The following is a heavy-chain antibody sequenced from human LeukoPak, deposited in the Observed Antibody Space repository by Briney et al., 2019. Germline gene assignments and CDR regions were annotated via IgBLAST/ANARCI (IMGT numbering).Heavy chain of an antibody. Sequence: GGSLRLSCAASGFTFSSYAMHWVRQAPGKGLEYVSAISSNGGSTYYANSVKGRFTISRDNSKNTLYLQMRSLRAEDMAVYYCASSGYGDYSSPFDYWGQGTLVTVSS. CDR1: GFTFSSYA. CDR3: ASSGYGDYSSPFDY. CDR2: ISSNGGST. J-gene: IGHJ4*02. D-gene: IGHD4-17*01. V-gene: IGHV3-64*01.